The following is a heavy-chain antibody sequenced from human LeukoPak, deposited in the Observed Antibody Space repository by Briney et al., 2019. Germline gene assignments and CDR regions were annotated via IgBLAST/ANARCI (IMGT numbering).Heavy chain of an antibody. V-gene: IGHV3-30-3*01. J-gene: IGHJ4*02. D-gene: IGHD6-19*01. Sequence: GGSLRLSCAASGFTFSSYAMHWVRQAPGKGLEWVAVISYDGSNKYYADSVKGRFTISRDNSKNTLYLQMNSLRAEDTAVYYCARDPNRIVVAGFFDYWGQGTLVTVSS. CDR3: ARDPNRIVVAGFFDY. CDR1: GFTFSSYA. CDR2: ISYDGSNK.